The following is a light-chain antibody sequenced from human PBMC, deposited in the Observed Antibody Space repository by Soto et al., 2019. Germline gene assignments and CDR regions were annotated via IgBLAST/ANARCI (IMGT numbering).Light chain of an antibody. CDR2: GAS. V-gene: IGKV3-15*01. Sequence: EIVMTQSPATLSVSPGERATLSCRASQSVSSNLAWYQQKPGQAPRLLIYGASTRATGIPVRFSGRGSGTEFTLTISSVQSEDFAVYHCQQYNNWPPFTFGQGTQLEIK. J-gene: IGKJ2*01. CDR1: QSVSSN. CDR3: QQYNNWPPFT.